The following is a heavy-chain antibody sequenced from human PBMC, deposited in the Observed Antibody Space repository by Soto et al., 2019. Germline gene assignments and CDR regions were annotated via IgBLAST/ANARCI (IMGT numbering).Heavy chain of an antibody. D-gene: IGHD2-2*01. CDR2: ISSSSSYI. CDR1: GFTFSSYS. V-gene: IGHV3-21*01. Sequence: GGSLRLSCAASGFTFSSYSMNWVRQAPGKGLEWVSSISSSSSYIYYADSVKGRFTISRDNAKNSLYLQMNSLRAEDTAVYYCARDRNIVVVPAAWDYYYYGMDVWGQGTTVTVSS. CDR3: ARDRNIVVVPAAWDYYYYGMDV. J-gene: IGHJ6*02.